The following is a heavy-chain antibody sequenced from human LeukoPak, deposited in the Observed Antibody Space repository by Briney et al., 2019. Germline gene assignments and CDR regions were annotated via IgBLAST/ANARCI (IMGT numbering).Heavy chain of an antibody. CDR3: AKVRVYYDFCSGLDY. D-gene: IGHD3-3*01. J-gene: IGHJ4*02. CDR1: GFTIRSSV. V-gene: IGHV3-30*18. Sequence: PGGSLSLSSAASGFTIRSSVMHWVRQAPGKGLEWVAGISSDGNNRYYVDSVKGRFTISRDNSKNTLYLQMNSLRAEDTAVYYCAKVRVYYDFCSGLDYWGQGTLVTVSS. CDR2: ISSDGNNR.